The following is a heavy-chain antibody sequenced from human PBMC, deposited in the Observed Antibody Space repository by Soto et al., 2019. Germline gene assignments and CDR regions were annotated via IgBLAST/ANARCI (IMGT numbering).Heavy chain of an antibody. V-gene: IGHV6-1*01. Sequence: SQTRERTCAISGDSVYSNSAPWNWIRQSPSRGLEWLGRTYYRSKWYNDYAVSVKSRITINPDTSKNQFSLQLNSVTPEDTAVYYCARDPRGERFDYWGQGTLVTVSS. CDR1: GDSVYSNSAP. J-gene: IGHJ4*02. CDR2: TYYRSKWYN. CDR3: ARDPRGERFDY. D-gene: IGHD3-10*01.